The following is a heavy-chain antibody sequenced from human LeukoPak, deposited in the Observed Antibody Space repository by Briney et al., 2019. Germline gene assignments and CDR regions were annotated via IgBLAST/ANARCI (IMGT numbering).Heavy chain of an antibody. V-gene: IGHV3-48*03. Sequence: GGSLRLSCAASGFTFSSYEMNWVRQAPGKGLEWVAYISSSGSSIHYADSVKGRFTISRDNAKNSLYLQMNSLRAEDTAVYYCAKNDHYGDYGWTNFDYWGQGTLVTVSS. D-gene: IGHD4-17*01. CDR3: AKNDHYGDYGWTNFDY. J-gene: IGHJ4*02. CDR1: GFTFSSYE. CDR2: ISSSGSSI.